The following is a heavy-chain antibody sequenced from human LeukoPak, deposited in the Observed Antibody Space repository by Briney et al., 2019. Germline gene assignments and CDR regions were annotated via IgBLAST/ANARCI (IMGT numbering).Heavy chain of an antibody. Sequence: GGSLRLSCAASGFTFNSYEMNWVRQAPGKGLEWVSYISSSGSTIYYADSVKGRFTISRGNAKNSLYLQMNSLRAEDTAIYYCARQDRVLIAFDYWGQGTLVTVSS. V-gene: IGHV3-48*03. J-gene: IGHJ4*02. CDR3: ARQDRVLIAFDY. CDR1: GFTFNSYE. CDR2: ISSSGSTI. D-gene: IGHD3-3*01.